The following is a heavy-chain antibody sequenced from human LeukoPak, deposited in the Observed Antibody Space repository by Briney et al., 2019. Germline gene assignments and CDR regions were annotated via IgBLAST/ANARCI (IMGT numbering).Heavy chain of an antibody. Sequence: ASVKVSCKASGYTFTSYYMHWVRQAPGQGLERMGIVNPSGGSTSYAQKFQGRVTMTRDTSTSTVYMELSSLRSEDTAVYYCARDSPPGIVATILSYWGQGTLVTVSS. J-gene: IGHJ4*02. CDR2: VNPSGGST. CDR3: ARDSPPGIVATILSY. CDR1: GYTFTSYY. D-gene: IGHD5-12*01. V-gene: IGHV1-46*01.